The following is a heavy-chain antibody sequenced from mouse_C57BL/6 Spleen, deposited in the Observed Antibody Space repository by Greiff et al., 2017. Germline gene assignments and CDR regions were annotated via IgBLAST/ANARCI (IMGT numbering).Heavy chain of an antibody. V-gene: IGHV1-69*01. CDR2: IDPSDSYT. CDR1: GYTFTSYW. Sequence: QVQLQQPGAELVMPGASVKLSCKASGYTFTSYWMHWVKQRPGQGLEWIGEIDPSDSYTNYNQKVKGKSTLTVDKSSSTAYMQLSSLTSEDSAVYYCARAGDITTVYFDYWGQGTTLTVSS. D-gene: IGHD1-1*01. CDR3: ARAGDITTVYFDY. J-gene: IGHJ2*01.